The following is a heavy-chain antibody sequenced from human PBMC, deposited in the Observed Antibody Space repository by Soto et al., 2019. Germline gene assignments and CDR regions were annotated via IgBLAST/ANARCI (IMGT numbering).Heavy chain of an antibody. CDR2: INAGNGNT. J-gene: IGHJ4*02. D-gene: IGHD2-15*01. Sequence: ASVKVSCKASGYTFTSYAMHWVRQAPGQRLEWMGWINAGNGNTKYSQKFQGRVTITRDTSASTAYMELSSLRSEDTAVYYCARGWGYCSGGSCYFTLLPSPVDYWGQGTLVTVSS. V-gene: IGHV1-3*01. CDR3: ARGWGYCSGGSCYFTLLPSPVDY. CDR1: GYTFTSYA.